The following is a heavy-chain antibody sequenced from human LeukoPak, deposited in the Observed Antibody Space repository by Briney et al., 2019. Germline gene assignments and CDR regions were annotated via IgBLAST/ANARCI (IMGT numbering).Heavy chain of an antibody. CDR2: ISAYNGNT. D-gene: IGHD5-18*01. CDR1: GYTFTSYG. Sequence: ASVTVSCKASGYTFTSYGISWVRQAPGQGLEWMGWISAYNGNTNYAQKLQGRVTMTTDTSTSTAYMELRSLRSDDTAVYYCARDLVSGYSYGYDYYGMDVWGKGTTVTVSS. V-gene: IGHV1-18*04. J-gene: IGHJ6*04. CDR3: ARDLVSGYSYGYDYYGMDV.